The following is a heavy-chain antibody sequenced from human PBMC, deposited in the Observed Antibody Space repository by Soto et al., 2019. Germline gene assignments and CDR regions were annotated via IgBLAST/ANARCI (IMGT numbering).Heavy chain of an antibody. J-gene: IGHJ4*02. V-gene: IGHV1-69*02. Sequence: SVKVSCKASGGTFSSYTISWVRQAPGQGLEWMGRIIPILGIANYAQKFQGRVTITADKSTSTAYMELSSLRSEDTAVYYCARSHYDILTQPVDYWGQGTLVTSPQ. D-gene: IGHD3-9*01. CDR3: ARSHYDILTQPVDY. CDR2: IIPILGIA. CDR1: GGTFSSYT.